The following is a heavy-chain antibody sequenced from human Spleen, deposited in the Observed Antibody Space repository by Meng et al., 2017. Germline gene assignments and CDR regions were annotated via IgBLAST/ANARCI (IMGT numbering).Heavy chain of an antibody. Sequence: QEPVHEWGAGPLQPSATLSLTCVVSGGSFSDYSWSWIRQPPGKGLEWIGEINHSGSTNYNPSLESRATISVDTSQNNLSLKLSSVTAADSAVYYCARGPTTMAHDFDYWGQGTLVTVSS. CDR1: GGSFSDYS. CDR3: ARGPTTMAHDFDY. J-gene: IGHJ4*02. D-gene: IGHD4-11*01. V-gene: IGHV4-34*01. CDR2: INHSGST.